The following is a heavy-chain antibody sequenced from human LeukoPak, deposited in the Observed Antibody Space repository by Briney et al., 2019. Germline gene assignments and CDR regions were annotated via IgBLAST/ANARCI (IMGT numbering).Heavy chain of an antibody. J-gene: IGHJ6*04. CDR2: ISGISDDI. Sequence: GGSLRLSCAPSGFPFSSHRMNWVGQAPGKGLKGVADISGISDDIHYADSVTGRFTISRNHAKKSVYLQMNSLRGEDTAVYYCARDSGMYGYYRHVWGKGTTVTVSS. D-gene: IGHD1-26*01. CDR1: GFPFSSHR. CDR3: ARDSGMYGYYRHV. V-gene: IGHV3-48*01.